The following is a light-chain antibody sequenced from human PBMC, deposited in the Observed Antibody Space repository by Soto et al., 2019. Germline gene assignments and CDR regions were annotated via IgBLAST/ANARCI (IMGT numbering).Light chain of an antibody. CDR3: QSHDSSLSAYV. J-gene: IGLJ1*01. CDR1: SSNIGAGYD. CDR2: GNS. V-gene: IGLV1-40*01. Sequence: QSVLTQPPSVSGAPGQRVTISCTGSSSNIGAGYDVHWYQQLPGTAPKFLIYGNSNRPSGVPDRFSGSKSGTSASLAITGLQAEDEADFYCQSHDSSLSAYVFGTGTKLTVL.